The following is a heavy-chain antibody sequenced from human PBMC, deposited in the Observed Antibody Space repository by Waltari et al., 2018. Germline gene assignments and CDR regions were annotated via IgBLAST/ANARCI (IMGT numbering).Heavy chain of an antibody. CDR3: ARDRPRIAVADAFDI. J-gene: IGHJ3*02. D-gene: IGHD6-19*01. V-gene: IGHV3-33*01. Sequence: QVQLVESGGGVVQPGRSLRLSCAASGFTFSSYGMHWVRQAPGKGLEGVAVIWYDGSNKCYADAVKGRFTISRDNSKNTLYLQMNSLRAEDTAVYYCARDRPRIAVADAFDIWGQGTMVTVSS. CDR1: GFTFSSYG. CDR2: IWYDGSNK.